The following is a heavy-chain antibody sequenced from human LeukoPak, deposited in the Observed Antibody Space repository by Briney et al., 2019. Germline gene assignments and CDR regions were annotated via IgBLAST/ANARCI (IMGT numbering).Heavy chain of an antibody. V-gene: IGHV1-69*05. CDR2: IIPIFGTA. CDR3: ARVVGYCSSTSCFTYYYYYMDV. Sequence: ASVKVSCKASGGTFSSYAISWVRQAPGQGLEWMGGIIPIFGTANYAQKFQGRVTITTDESTSTAYTELSSLRSEDTAVYYCARVVGYCSSTSCFTYYYYYMDVWGKGTTVTVSS. CDR1: GGTFSSYA. D-gene: IGHD2-2*02. J-gene: IGHJ6*03.